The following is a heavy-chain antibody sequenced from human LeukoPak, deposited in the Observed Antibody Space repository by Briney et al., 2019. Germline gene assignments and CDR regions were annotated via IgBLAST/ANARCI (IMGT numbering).Heavy chain of an antibody. CDR2: IYYSGST. D-gene: IGHD3-10*01. J-gene: IGHJ5*02. Sequence: SQTLSLTCTVSGGSISSGGYYWSWIRQHPGKGLEWIGYIYYSGSTYYNPSLKSRVTISVDTSKNQFSLKLSPVTAADTAVYYCARALWFGELSTNNWFDPWGQGTLVTVSS. V-gene: IGHV4-31*03. CDR3: ARALWFGELSTNNWFDP. CDR1: GGSISSGGYY.